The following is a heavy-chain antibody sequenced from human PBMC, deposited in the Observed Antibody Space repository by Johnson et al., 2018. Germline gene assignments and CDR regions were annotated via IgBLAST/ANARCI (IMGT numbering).Heavy chain of an antibody. J-gene: IGHJ6*03. CDR3: ARDRSGSSGTYRYYYMDV. V-gene: IGHV3-66*02. D-gene: IGHD1-26*01. Sequence: VQLVESGGGLVQPGGSLRLSCAASGFNVSSNYMSWVRQAPGKGLEWVSVIYSGGYISYADSVKGLFTISRDNSKNTLYLQMNSLRADDTAVYYCARDRSGSSGTYRYYYMDVWGKGSTVAVSS. CDR2: IYSGGYI. CDR1: GFNVSSNY.